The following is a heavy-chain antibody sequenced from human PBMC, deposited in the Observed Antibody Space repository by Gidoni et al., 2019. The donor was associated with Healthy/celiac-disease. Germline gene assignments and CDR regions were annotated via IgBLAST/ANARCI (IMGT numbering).Heavy chain of an antibody. D-gene: IGHD5-18*01. CDR2: ISGSGGST. V-gene: IGHV3-23*01. CDR3: AKAPAMATDGFDY. Sequence: EVQLLVSGGGLVQPGGCLVLACAASGFPFSSYAMSWVRQSPGKGLEWVSAISGSGGSTYYADSVKGRFTISRDNSKNTLYLQMNSLRAEDTAVYYCAKAPAMATDGFDYWGQGTLVTVSS. J-gene: IGHJ4*02. CDR1: GFPFSSYA.